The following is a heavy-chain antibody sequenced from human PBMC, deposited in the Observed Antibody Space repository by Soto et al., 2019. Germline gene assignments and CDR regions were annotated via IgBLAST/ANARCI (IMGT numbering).Heavy chain of an antibody. CDR2: ISSSTSHT. J-gene: IGHJ6*02. CDR3: AKECPQAHQDMDV. Sequence: EVQLVESGGGLVKPGGSLRLSCAASGFTFSSYAMNWVRQAPGKGLEWGPSISSSTSHTFHADSVKGRFTISRDNAKNSLYLQMNSLRAEDTAVYYCAKECPQAHQDMDVWGQGTSVTVSS. CDR1: GFTFSSYA. V-gene: IGHV3-21*01.